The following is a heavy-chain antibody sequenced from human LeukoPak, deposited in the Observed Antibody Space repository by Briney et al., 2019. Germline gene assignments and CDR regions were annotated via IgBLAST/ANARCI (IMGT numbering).Heavy chain of an antibody. J-gene: IGHJ4*02. CDR3: ARETGSSVGSTDFDY. CDR1: GFTFSIYT. V-gene: IGHV3-21*01. D-gene: IGHD6-6*01. Sequence: GSLRLSCVASGFTFSIYTMSWVRQAPGKGLEWVSSITSSSSSMYSADSVKGRLTISRDNSKNTLYLQMHSLRAEDTALYYCARETGSSVGSTDFDYWGQGTLVTVSS. CDR2: ITSSSSSM.